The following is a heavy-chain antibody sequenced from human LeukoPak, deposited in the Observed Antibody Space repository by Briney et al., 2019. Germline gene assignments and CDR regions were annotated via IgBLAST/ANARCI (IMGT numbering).Heavy chain of an antibody. D-gene: IGHD5-12*01. CDR2: IYYSGST. J-gene: IGHJ5*02. Sequence: PSETLSLTCTVSGGSISSSSYYWGWIRQPPGEGLEWIGSIYYSGSTYYNPSLKSRVTISVDTSKNQFSLKLSSVTAADTAVYYCARDPGLRVGNNWFDPWGQGTLVTVSS. V-gene: IGHV4-39*07. CDR1: GGSISSSSYY. CDR3: ARDPGLRVGNNWFDP.